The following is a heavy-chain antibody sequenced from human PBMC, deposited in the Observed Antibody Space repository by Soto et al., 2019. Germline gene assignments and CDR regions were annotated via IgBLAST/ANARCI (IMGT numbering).Heavy chain of an antibody. CDR1: EGTFNSYA. Sequence: QAQVVQSGAEVRKPGSSVKLSCKASEGTFNSYAIAWVRQAPGQGLEWMGGIIPYYNTLNYAQKFQDRVTITADDSTNAVYMELSSLRSDDTAVYFCASGASRWYPYFFDSWAQGTLVTVSS. CDR2: IIPYYNTL. D-gene: IGHD6-13*01. J-gene: IGHJ4*02. CDR3: ASGASRWYPYFFDS. V-gene: IGHV1-69*01.